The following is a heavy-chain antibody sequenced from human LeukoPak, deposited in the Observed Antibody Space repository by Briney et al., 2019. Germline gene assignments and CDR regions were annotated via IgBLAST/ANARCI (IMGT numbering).Heavy chain of an antibody. CDR1: GFTFSSYW. CDR3: ARDTDCSSTSCYADNWFDP. J-gene: IGHJ5*02. Sequence: GGSLRLSCAASGFTFSSYWMNWVRQAPGKGLEWVSSISSSSSYIYYADSVKGRFTISRDNAKNSLYLQMNSLRAEDTAVYYCARDTDCSSTSCYADNWFDPWGQGTLVTVSS. CDR2: ISSSSSYI. D-gene: IGHD2-2*01. V-gene: IGHV3-21*01.